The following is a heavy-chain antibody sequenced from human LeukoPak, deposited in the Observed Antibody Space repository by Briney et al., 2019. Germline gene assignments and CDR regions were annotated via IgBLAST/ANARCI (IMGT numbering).Heavy chain of an antibody. CDR3: ARGRGQQLVYFDY. V-gene: IGHV1-2*04. J-gene: IGHJ4*02. CDR2: INPNSGGT. CDR1: GYTFTGYY. D-gene: IGHD6-13*01. Sequence: ASVKVSCKASGYTFTGYYMHWVRQAPGQGLEWMGWINPNSGGTNYAQEFQGWVTMTRDTSISTAYMELSRLRSDDTAVYYCARGRGQQLVYFDYWGQGTLVTVSS.